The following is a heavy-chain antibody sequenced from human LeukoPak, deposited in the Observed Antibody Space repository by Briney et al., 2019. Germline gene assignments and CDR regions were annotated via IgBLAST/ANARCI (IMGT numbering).Heavy chain of an antibody. CDR1: GFTFDDYG. J-gene: IGHJ4*02. CDR2: ISSSGGST. Sequence: GGSLRLSCAASGFTFDDYGMSWVRQAPGKGLEWVSTISSSGGSTFYAESVKGRFTISRDNYKNTLSLQMNSLRAEDTAIYYCAKRDQYCSGGSCYGKNFDYWGQGTLVTVSS. D-gene: IGHD2-15*01. V-gene: IGHV3-23*01. CDR3: AKRDQYCSGGSCYGKNFDY.